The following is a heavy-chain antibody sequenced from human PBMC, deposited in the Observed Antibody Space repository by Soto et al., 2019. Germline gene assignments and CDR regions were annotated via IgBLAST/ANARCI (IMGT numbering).Heavy chain of an antibody. V-gene: IGHV4-39*01. D-gene: IGHD2-15*01. Sequence: QLQLQESGPGLVKPSETLSLTCTVSGGSISSSSYYWGWIRQPPGKGLEWIGSIYYSGSTYYNPSLKRRLTXXVXTXXNQFSPKLSSATAADTAVYYCAGLKSWGGSGWFDPWGQGTLVTVSS. CDR3: AGLKSWGGSGWFDP. CDR2: IYYSGST. CDR1: GGSISSSSYY. J-gene: IGHJ5*02.